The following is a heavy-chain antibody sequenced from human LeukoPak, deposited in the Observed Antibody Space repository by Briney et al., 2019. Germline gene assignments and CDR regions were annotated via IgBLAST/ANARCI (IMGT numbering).Heavy chain of an antibody. CDR3: ARAHVVVVPAATWVDWFDP. V-gene: IGHV4-31*03. CDR1: GGSISSGGYY. D-gene: IGHD2-2*01. CDR2: IYYSGST. J-gene: IGHJ5*02. Sequence: SQTLSLTCTVSGGSISSGGYYWSWIRQHPGKGLEWIGYIYYSGSTYYNPSLKSRVTISVDTSKNQFSLKLSSVTAADTGVYYCARAHVVVVPAATWVDWFDPWGQGTLVTVSS.